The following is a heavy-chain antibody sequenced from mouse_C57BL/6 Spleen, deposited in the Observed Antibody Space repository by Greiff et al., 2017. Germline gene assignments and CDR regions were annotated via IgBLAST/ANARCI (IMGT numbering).Heavy chain of an antibody. D-gene: IGHD1-1*01. Sequence: VQLQQSGAELVRPGSSVKLSCKASGYTFTSYWMDWVKQRPGQGLEWIGNIYPSDSETHYNQKFKDKATLTVDKSSSTAYMQLSSLTSEDSAVYYCARWGYYGSSYVGWFAYWGQGTLVTVSA. J-gene: IGHJ3*01. CDR1: GYTFTSYW. CDR3: ARWGYYGSSYVGWFAY. CDR2: IYPSDSET. V-gene: IGHV1-61*01.